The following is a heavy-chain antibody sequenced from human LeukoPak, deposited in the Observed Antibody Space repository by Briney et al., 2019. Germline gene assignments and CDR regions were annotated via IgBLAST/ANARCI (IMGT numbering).Heavy chain of an antibody. CDR3: ARDSPVPAAIQGYFDY. V-gene: IGHV3-30*02. J-gene: IGHJ4*02. Sequence: GGSLRLSCAASGFTFSSYGMHWVRQAPGKGLEWVAFIRYDGSNKYYADSVKGRFTISRDNSKNTLYLQMNSLRAEDTAVYYCARDSPVPAAIQGYFDYWGQGTLVTVSS. CDR1: GFTFSSYG. D-gene: IGHD2-2*01. CDR2: IRYDGSNK.